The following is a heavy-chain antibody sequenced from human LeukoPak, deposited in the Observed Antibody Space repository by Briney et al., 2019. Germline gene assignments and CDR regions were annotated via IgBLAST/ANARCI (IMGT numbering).Heavy chain of an antibody. CDR3: ARDTPLHSSWNYFEYFHH. J-gene: IGHJ1*01. Sequence: PGGSLRLSCAASGFTFSSYTMHWVRQAPGKGLEWVAVISYDGSNKFYVDSVKGRFTISRDNSKNTLYLQMNSLRAEDTAVYYCARDTPLHSSWNYFEYFHHWGQGTLVTVSS. D-gene: IGHD1-7*01. V-gene: IGHV3-30-3*01. CDR1: GFTFSSYT. CDR2: ISYDGSNK.